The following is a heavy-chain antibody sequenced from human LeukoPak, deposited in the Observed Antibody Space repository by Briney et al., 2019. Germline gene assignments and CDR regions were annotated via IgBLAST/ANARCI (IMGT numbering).Heavy chain of an antibody. J-gene: IGHJ5*02. Sequence: GASVKVSCKTSGYTFTDYYIHWVRQAPGQGLEWMGWINTKTGRTSFARTFQGRVTLTRDPSITTVYMDMAWLTSDDTAIYFCARADFIDAGPYVIAPWGQGTLVTVFS. V-gene: IGHV1-2*02. CDR2: INTKTGRT. CDR1: GYTFTDYY. CDR3: ARADFIDAGPYVIAP. D-gene: IGHD3-3*01.